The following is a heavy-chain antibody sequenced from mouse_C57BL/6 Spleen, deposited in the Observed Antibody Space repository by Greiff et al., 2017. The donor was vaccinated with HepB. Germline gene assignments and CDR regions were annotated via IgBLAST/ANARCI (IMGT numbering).Heavy chain of an antibody. CDR2: INPNYGTT. Sequence: EVQRVESGPELVKPGASVKISCKASGYSFTDYNMNWVKQSNGKSLEWIGVINPNYGTTSYNQKFKGKATLTVDQSSSTAYLQLNSLQSEDSAVYYCARGRGTTVAAYWGQGTLVTVSA. CDR1: GYSFTDYN. CDR3: ARGRGTTVAAY. V-gene: IGHV1-39*01. J-gene: IGHJ3*01. D-gene: IGHD1-1*01.